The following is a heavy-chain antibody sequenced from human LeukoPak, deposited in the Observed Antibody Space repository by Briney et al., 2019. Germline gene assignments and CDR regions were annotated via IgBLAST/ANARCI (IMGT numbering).Heavy chain of an antibody. CDR2: IYTSGST. V-gene: IGHV4-61*02. Sequence: PSETLSLTCTVSGGSISSGSYYWSWIRQPAGKGLEWIGRIYTSGSTNYNPSLKSRVTISVDTSKNQSSLKLSSVTAADTAVYYCARGQPLDGMDVWGQGTTVTVSS. CDR3: ARGQPLDGMDV. CDR1: GGSISSGSYY. J-gene: IGHJ6*02.